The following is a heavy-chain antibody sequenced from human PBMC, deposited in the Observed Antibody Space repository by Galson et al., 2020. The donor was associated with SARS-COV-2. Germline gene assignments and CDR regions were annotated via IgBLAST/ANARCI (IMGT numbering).Heavy chain of an antibody. V-gene: IGHV4-4*07. Sequence: ASETLTLTCTVSGGSISSYYWSWIRQPAGKGLEWIGRIYTSGSTNYNPSLKSRVTMSVDTSKNQFSLKLSSVTAADTAVYYCARGGNSPQEFDYWGQGTLVTVSS. CDR2: IYTSGST. D-gene: IGHD3-10*01. J-gene: IGHJ4*02. CDR1: GGSISSYY. CDR3: ARGGNSPQEFDY.